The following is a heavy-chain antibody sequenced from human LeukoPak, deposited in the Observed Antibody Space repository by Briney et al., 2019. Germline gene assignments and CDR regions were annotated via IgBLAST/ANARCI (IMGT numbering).Heavy chain of an antibody. V-gene: IGHV1-69*05. J-gene: IGHJ4*02. CDR1: GGTFSSYA. CDR2: IIPIFGTA. D-gene: IGHD1-26*01. Sequence: SVKVSCKASGGTFSSYAISWVRQAPGQGLEWMGGIIPIFGTANYAQKFQGRVTITTDESTSTAYMELSSLRSEDTAVYYCAKYIVGAGHYFDYWGQGTLVTVSS. CDR3: AKYIVGAGHYFDY.